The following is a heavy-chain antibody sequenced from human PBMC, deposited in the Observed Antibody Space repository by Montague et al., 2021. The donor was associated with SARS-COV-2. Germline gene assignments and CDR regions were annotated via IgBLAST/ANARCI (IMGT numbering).Heavy chain of an antibody. Sequence: SETLSLTCAVHGTSFSGYYWHWIRQPPGKGLEWIGEINHGGSTKYSPSLKSRLTISSDTSKNQFSLKLTSVAAADTAVYYCARLRDGVVPSPILGLGPYYSYYYVDVGGGGTTVTVSS. D-gene: IGHD3-10*01. V-gene: IGHV4-34*01. CDR3: ARLRDGVVPSPILGLGPYYSYYYVDV. CDR1: GTSFSGYY. J-gene: IGHJ6*03. CDR2: INHGGST.